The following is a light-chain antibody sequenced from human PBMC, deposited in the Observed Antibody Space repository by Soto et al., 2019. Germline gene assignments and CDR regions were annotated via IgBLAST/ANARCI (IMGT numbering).Light chain of an antibody. J-gene: IGKJ3*01. CDR3: QQYSDSPET. V-gene: IGKV3-20*01. CDR1: QSVRSNY. Sequence: EVVLTQSPGTLSLSPGDRATLSCRASQSVRSNYLAWYQQKPGQAPRLLIFGASSRATGIPDRFSGSGSGTDFSLTISRLEPEDFAVYYCQQYSDSPETFGPGTKVDIK. CDR2: GAS.